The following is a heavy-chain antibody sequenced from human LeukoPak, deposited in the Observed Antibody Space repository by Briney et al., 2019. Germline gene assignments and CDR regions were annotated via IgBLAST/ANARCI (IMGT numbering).Heavy chain of an antibody. V-gene: IGHV4-59*01. CDR2: IYYSGST. CDR1: GGSISNKY. Sequence: SETLSLTCTVSGGSISNKYWSWIRQPPGKGLEWIGYIYYSGSTNYNPSLKSRVTILVDTSKNQFSLKLSSVTAADTAVYYCARSLYYYGSDSFDIWGQGTMVTVSS. D-gene: IGHD3-10*01. J-gene: IGHJ3*02. CDR3: ARSLYYYGSDSFDI.